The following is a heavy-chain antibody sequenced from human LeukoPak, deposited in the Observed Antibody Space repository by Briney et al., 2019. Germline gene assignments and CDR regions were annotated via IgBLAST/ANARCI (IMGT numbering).Heavy chain of an antibody. CDR3: AKRRGLELLYYYYMDV. D-gene: IGHD1-7*01. J-gene: IGHJ6*03. Sequence: PGGSLRLSCTASGFTFSDYSMNWVRQAPGKGLEWVSNISRGSRTIYYSDSVKGRFTISRDNSKNTLYLQMNSLRAEDTAVYYCAKRRGLELLYYYYMDVWGKGTTVTVSS. V-gene: IGHV3-48*01. CDR1: GFTFSDYS. CDR2: ISRGSRTI.